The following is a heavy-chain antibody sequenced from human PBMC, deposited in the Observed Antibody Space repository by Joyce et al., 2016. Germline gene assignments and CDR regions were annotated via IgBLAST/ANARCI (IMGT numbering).Heavy chain of an antibody. CDR3: ARDGIAVAGGYYGMDV. V-gene: IGHV3-53*04. CDR1: GFTVSSNY. CDR2: IYSGGST. J-gene: IGHJ6*02. D-gene: IGHD6-19*01. Sequence: EVQLVESGGGLVQPGGSLRLSCAASGFTVSSNYMSWVRQAPGKGREWVSVIYSGGSTYYADSVKGRFTISRHNSKNTLYLQMNSLRAEDTAVYYCARDGIAVAGGYYGMDVWGQGTTVTVSS.